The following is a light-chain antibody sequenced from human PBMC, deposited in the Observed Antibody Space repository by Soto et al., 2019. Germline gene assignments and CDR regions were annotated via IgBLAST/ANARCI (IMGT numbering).Light chain of an antibody. CDR1: QSVSSDY. Sequence: EIVLTQSPGTLSLSPGERATLSCRASQSVSSDYLAWYQQKPGQTTKVLIYRASSRATGIPDRFSGSGSGTDFTLTISRLEPEDFAVYYCQQYGSSPLTFGGGTKVEIK. V-gene: IGKV3-20*01. J-gene: IGKJ4*01. CDR3: QQYGSSPLT. CDR2: RAS.